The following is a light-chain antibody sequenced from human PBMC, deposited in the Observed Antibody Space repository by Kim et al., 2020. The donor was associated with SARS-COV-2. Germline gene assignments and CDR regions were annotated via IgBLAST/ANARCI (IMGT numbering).Light chain of an antibody. V-gene: IGKV1-5*01. CDR3: QQYNSYPLT. CDR2: DAS. CDR1: QSISGW. Sequence: DTQMTQSPSTLSASVGDRVTITCRASQSISGWLAWYQQKPGKAPKVLIYDASKLESGVPSRFSGSGSGTEFTLTISSLQPDDFATYYCQQYNSYPLTFGGGTKVDIK. J-gene: IGKJ4*01.